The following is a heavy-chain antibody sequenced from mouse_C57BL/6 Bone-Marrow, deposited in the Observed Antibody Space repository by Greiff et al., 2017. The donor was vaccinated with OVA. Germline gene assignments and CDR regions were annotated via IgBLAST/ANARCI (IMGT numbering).Heavy chain of an antibody. D-gene: IGHD1-1*01. Sequence: EVQLQQSGPVLVKPGASVKMSCKASGYTFTDYYMNWVKQSHGKSLEWIGVINPYNGGTSYNQKFKGKATLTVDKSSSTAYMELNSLTSEDSAVYYCAREPHDGGSSCCAMDYWGQGTSVTVSA. CDR1: GYTFTDYY. CDR2: INPYNGGT. J-gene: IGHJ4*01. CDR3: AREPHDGGSSCCAMDY. V-gene: IGHV1-19*01.